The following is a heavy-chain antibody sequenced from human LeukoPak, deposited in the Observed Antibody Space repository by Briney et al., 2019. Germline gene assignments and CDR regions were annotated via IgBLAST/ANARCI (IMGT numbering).Heavy chain of an antibody. V-gene: IGHV1-8*03. CDR3: ARIAARPR. D-gene: IGHD6-6*01. J-gene: IGHJ4*02. Sequence: ASVKVSCKVSGYTLSELSMHWVRQAPGQGLEWMGWMNPNSGNTGYAQKFQGRVTITRNTSISTAYMELSSLRSEDTAVYYCARIAARPRWGQGTLVTVSS. CDR1: GYTLSELS. CDR2: MNPNSGNT.